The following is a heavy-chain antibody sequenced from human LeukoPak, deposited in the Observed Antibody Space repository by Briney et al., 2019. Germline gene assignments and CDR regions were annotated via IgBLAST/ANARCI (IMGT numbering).Heavy chain of an antibody. Sequence: ASVKVSCKASGYTFTGYFMHWVRQAPGQGLEWMGWINPNSGGTNYAQKFQDKVTMTRDTSISTAYMELSRLRSDDTAVYYCARDRGAAASYYYMDVWGKGTTVTVSS. CDR1: GYTFTGYF. V-gene: IGHV1-2*02. D-gene: IGHD6-13*01. CDR2: INPNSGGT. CDR3: ARDRGAAASYYYMDV. J-gene: IGHJ6*03.